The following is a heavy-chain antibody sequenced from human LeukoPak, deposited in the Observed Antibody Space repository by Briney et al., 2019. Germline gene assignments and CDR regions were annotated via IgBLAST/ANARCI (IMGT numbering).Heavy chain of an antibody. Sequence: PSDTLSLTCTVSGGSDSGGNYFWTWIRQPPGKGLEWIGYMYYSGSTYYNPSLKSRVIISVDPSKNQFTLKLTSVSAADTAMYYCARATDAIFDWFDSWGQGTLVTVSS. J-gene: IGHJ5*01. CDR1: GGSDSGGNYF. D-gene: IGHD2-21*02. V-gene: IGHV4-30-4*02. CDR3: ARATDAIFDWFDS. CDR2: MYYSGST.